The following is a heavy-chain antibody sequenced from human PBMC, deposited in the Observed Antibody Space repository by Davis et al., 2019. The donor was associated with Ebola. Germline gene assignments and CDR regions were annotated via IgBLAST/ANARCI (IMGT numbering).Heavy chain of an antibody. D-gene: IGHD2-2*01. CDR3: ARVPRYCSSTSCYYYGMDV. J-gene: IGHJ6*02. V-gene: IGHV1-18*01. CDR1: GYTFTSYG. CDR2: ISAYNGNT. Sequence: ASVKVSCKASGYTFTSYGISWVRQAPGQGLEWMGWISAYNGNTNYAQKLQGRVTMTTDTSTSTAYMELRSLRSDDTAVYYCARVPRYCSSTSCYYYGMDVWGQGTTVTVSS.